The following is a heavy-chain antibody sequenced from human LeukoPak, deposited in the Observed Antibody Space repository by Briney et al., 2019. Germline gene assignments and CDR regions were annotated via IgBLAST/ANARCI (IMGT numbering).Heavy chain of an antibody. D-gene: IGHD3-10*01. CDR1: GASISSYY. J-gene: IGHJ5*02. Sequence: KASETLSLTCTVSGASISSYYWSWIRQPPGKGLEWIGYIYYSGSTNYNPSLKSRVTMSVDTSKKQFSLKLSSVTAADTAVYYCAREATYGSGSSKWFDPWGQGTLVTVSS. CDR2: IYYSGST. V-gene: IGHV4-59*01. CDR3: AREATYGSGSSKWFDP.